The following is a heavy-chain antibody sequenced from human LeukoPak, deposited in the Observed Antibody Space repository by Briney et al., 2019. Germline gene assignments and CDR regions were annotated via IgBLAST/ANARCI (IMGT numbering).Heavy chain of an antibody. V-gene: IGHV3-74*01. D-gene: IGHD3-22*01. CDR2: INRDGNNT. CDR1: GFTFSNYW. CDR3: AKDRQSRGSLGFDY. J-gene: IGHJ4*02. Sequence: VGSLRLSCAASGFTFSNYWMQWVRQAPGTGLMWVSHINRDGNNTSYADSVKGRFTISRDNAKNTLYLQMNSLRAEDTAVYYCAKDRQSRGSLGFDYWGQGALLLVSS.